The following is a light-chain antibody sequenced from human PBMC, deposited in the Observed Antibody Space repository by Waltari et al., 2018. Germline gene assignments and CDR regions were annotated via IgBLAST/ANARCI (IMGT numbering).Light chain of an antibody. CDR3: ASWDDSLNGHWV. Sequence: QSVLTQPPSASGTPGQRVTISCSGRSSNLGHNVVNWYQQVPGTAPKLLIYRNDLRPSGVPDRFSASKSGTSASLAISGLQSEDEAEYYCASWDDSLNGHWVFGGGTKVTVL. CDR2: RND. V-gene: IGLV1-44*01. CDR1: SSNLGHNV. J-gene: IGLJ3*02.